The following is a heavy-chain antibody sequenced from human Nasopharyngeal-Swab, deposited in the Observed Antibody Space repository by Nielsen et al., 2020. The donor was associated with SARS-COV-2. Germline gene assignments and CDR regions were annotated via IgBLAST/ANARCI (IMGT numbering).Heavy chain of an antibody. CDR2: MYDNEYT. D-gene: IGHD6-19*01. Sequence: SETLSLTCSVSGGSINSGYHYWGWTRQPPGKGLEWIAFMYDNEYTNYNPSLRGRATISLDTSKNQFSLKVTSVTAADTAVYYCARENWQLANVFDIWGQGTMVTVSS. V-gene: IGHV4-61*01. J-gene: IGHJ3*02. CDR1: GGSINSGYHY. CDR3: ARENWQLANVFDI.